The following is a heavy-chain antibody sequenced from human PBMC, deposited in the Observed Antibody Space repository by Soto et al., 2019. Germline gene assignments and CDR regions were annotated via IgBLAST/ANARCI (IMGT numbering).Heavy chain of an antibody. J-gene: IGHJ4*02. CDR3: ARDVPSPRDIVAPFDY. Sequence: EVRLVESGGGLVQPGGSLRLSCAASGFTFSSYEMNWVRQAPGKGLEWVSYISSSGSTIYYADSVKGRFTISRDNAKNSLYLQMNSLRAEDTAVYYCARDVPSPRDIVAPFDYWGQGTLVTVSS. D-gene: IGHD5-12*01. CDR2: ISSSGSTI. V-gene: IGHV3-48*03. CDR1: GFTFSSYE.